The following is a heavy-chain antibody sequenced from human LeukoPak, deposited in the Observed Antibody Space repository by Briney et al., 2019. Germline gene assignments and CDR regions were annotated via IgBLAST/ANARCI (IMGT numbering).Heavy chain of an antibody. CDR2: IIPILGIA. Sequence: SVKVSCKASGYTFTSYGISWVRQAPGQGLEWMGRIIPILGIANYAQKFQGRVTITADKSTSTAYMELSSLRSEDTAVYYCARGSIIAAAALDYWGQGTLVTVSS. D-gene: IGHD6-13*01. V-gene: IGHV1-69*04. CDR3: ARGSIIAAAALDY. J-gene: IGHJ4*02. CDR1: GYTFTSYG.